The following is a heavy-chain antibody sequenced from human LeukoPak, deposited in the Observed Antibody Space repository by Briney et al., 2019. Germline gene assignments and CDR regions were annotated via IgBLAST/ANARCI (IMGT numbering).Heavy chain of an antibody. CDR3: ARDRQEYSYGANFDY. Sequence: ASVKVSCKASGYTFTGYYMHWVRQAPGQGLEWMGWINPNSGGTNYAQKFQGRVTMTRDTSISTAYMELSRLRSDDTAVYYCARDRQEYSYGANFDYWGQGTLVTASS. V-gene: IGHV1-2*02. D-gene: IGHD5-18*01. CDR2: INPNSGGT. CDR1: GYTFTGYY. J-gene: IGHJ4*02.